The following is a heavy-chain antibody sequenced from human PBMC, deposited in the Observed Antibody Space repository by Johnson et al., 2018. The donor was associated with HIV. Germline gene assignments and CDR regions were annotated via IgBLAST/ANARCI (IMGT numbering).Heavy chain of an antibody. CDR2: IKQDGSEK. J-gene: IGHJ3*02. V-gene: IGHV3-7*05. D-gene: IGHD6-6*01. Sequence: EQLVESGGGVVQPGRSLRLSCAASGFTFSSYWMSWVRQAPGKGLEWVANIKQDGSEKYYVDSVKGRFTISRDNAKNSLYLQMNSLRAEDTAVYYCASCEYSSPRGAFDIWGQGTMVTVSS. CDR1: GFTFSSYW. CDR3: ASCEYSSPRGAFDI.